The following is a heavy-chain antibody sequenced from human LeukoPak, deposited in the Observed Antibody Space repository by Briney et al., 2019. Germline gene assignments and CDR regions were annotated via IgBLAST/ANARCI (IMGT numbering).Heavy chain of an antibody. D-gene: IGHD5-18*01. Sequence: AASVKVSCKASGYTFTGYYMHWVRQAPGQGLEWMGWINPNSGGTNYAQKFQGRVTMTRDTSISTAYMELSRLRSDDTAVYYCARPLTARYSYGIDFDYWGQGTLVTVSS. CDR3: ARPLTARYSYGIDFDY. CDR1: GYTFTGYY. V-gene: IGHV1-2*02. CDR2: INPNSGGT. J-gene: IGHJ4*02.